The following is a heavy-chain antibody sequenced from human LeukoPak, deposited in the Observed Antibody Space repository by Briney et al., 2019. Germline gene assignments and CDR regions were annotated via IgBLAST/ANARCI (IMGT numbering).Heavy chain of an antibody. D-gene: IGHD3-9*01. J-gene: IGHJ6*02. CDR3: ARDEGLTGYYSSAGGYYYGMDV. CDR1: GFTFSGYW. CDR2: INSDGSST. V-gene: IGHV3-74*01. Sequence: PGGSLRLSCAASGFTFSGYWMHWVRQAPGKGLVWVARINSDGSSTSYADSVKGRFTISRDNSKNTLYLQMNSLRAEDTAVYYCARDEGLTGYYSSAGGYYYGMDVWGQGTTVTVSS.